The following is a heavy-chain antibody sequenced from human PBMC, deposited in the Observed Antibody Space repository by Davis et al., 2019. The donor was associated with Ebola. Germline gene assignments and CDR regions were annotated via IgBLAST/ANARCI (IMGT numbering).Heavy chain of an antibody. CDR3: TGTVVAATGDDY. V-gene: IGHV3-73*01. J-gene: IGHJ4*02. CDR1: GVTVSGAA. D-gene: IGHD2-15*01. Sequence: GESLKISCAASGVTVSGAAMHWVRQASGKGREWVGRIRSKANSYATAYAASVKGRFTISRDDSKNTAYLQMNSLKTEDPAVYYCTGTVVAATGDDYWGQGTLVTVSS. CDR2: IRSKANSYAT.